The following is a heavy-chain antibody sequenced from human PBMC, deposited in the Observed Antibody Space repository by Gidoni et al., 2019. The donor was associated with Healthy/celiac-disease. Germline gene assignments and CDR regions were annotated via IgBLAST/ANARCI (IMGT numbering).Heavy chain of an antibody. D-gene: IGHD5-12*01. CDR1: GFTFSSYD. CDR2: IGTAGDT. Sequence: EVQLVESGGGLVQPGGSLRLSCAASGFTFSSYDMHWVRQATGKGLEWVSAIGTAGDTYYPGSVKGRFTISRENAKNSLYLQMNSLRAGDTAVYYCARADRPITHAGGMDVWGQGTTVTVSS. CDR3: ARADRPITHAGGMDV. J-gene: IGHJ6*02. V-gene: IGHV3-13*01.